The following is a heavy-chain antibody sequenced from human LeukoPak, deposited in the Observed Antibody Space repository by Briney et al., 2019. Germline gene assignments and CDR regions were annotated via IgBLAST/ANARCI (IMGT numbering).Heavy chain of an antibody. V-gene: IGHV4-4*07. CDR2: IYTSGST. J-gene: IGHJ4*02. CDR3: AREERITMVRGVMSD. D-gene: IGHD3-10*01. CDR1: GGSISSYY. Sequence: SETLSLTCTVSGGSISSYYWSWIRQPAGKGLEWIGRIYTSGSTNYNPSLKSRVTMSVDTSNNQFSLKLSSETAADTAVYYCAREERITMVRGVMSDWGQGTLVTVSS.